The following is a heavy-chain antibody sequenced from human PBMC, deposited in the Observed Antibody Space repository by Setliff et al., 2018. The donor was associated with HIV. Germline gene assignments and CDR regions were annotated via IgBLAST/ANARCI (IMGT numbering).Heavy chain of an antibody. Sequence: PSETLSLTCTVSGGSINNYFWSWIRQPPGKGLEWLGCLYYTGRANYNPSLKSRLTVSVDTSKNQFSLKLSSVTAADTAVYYCARDGYNSKKGTSYMDVWGKGTTVTVSS. CDR3: ARDGYNSKKGTSYMDV. V-gene: IGHV4-59*01. CDR2: LYYTGRA. D-gene: IGHD5-12*01. CDR1: GGSINNYF. J-gene: IGHJ6*03.